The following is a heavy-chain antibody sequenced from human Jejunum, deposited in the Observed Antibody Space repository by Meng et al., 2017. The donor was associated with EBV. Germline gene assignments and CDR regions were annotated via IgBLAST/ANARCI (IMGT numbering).Heavy chain of an antibody. J-gene: IGHJ4*02. CDR2: TFYRSRWFY. CDR1: GDSVSSDGAA. D-gene: IGHD6-6*01. CDR3: ARDGPQSLSSFDY. V-gene: IGHV6-1*02. Sequence: QGKLQQPGPGLVKPSPTPSLPCAISGDSVSSDGAAWNWIRQSPSRGLEWLGRTFYRSRWFYDYAPSVKSRITINSDTSKNQFSLHLDSVTPEDTAVYYCARDGPQSLSSFDYWGQGTLVTVSS.